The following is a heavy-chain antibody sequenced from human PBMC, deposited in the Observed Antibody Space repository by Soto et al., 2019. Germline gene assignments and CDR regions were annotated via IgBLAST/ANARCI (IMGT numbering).Heavy chain of an antibody. CDR1: GFTFSSYS. V-gene: IGHV3-21*01. D-gene: IGHD1-1*01. J-gene: IGHJ3*02. CDR3: ARDYPEYNWNDGVHDAFDI. Sequence: EVQLVESGGGLVKPGGSLRLSCAASGFTFSSYSMNWVRQAPGKGLEWVSSISSSSSYIYYADSVKGRFTISRDNAKNSLYLQMNSLRAEDTAVYYCARDYPEYNWNDGVHDAFDIWGQGTMVTVSS. CDR2: ISSSSSYI.